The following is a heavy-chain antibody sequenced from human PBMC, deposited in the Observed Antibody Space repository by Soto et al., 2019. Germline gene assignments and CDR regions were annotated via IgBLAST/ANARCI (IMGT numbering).Heavy chain of an antibody. J-gene: IGHJ4*02. V-gene: IGHV4-4*02. CDR1: GGSISSSNW. D-gene: IGHD6-13*01. CDR3: AKDPQQLIVYFDY. CDR2: IYHSGST. Sequence: SETLSLTCAVSGGSISSSNWWIWVRQHPGKGLEWIGEIYHSGSTNYNPSLKSRVTISVDKSKNTLYLQMNSLRAEDTAVYYCAKDPQQLIVYFDYWGQGTQVTVSS.